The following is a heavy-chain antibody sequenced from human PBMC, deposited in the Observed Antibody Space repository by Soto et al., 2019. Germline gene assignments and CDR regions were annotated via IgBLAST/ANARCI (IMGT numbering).Heavy chain of an antibody. V-gene: IGHV1-69*13. J-gene: IGHJ3*02. CDR1: GGTFSSYA. CDR2: IIPIFGTA. CDR3: ARANDSSGYYYGDAFDI. D-gene: IGHD3-22*01. Sequence: SVKVSCKASGGTFSSYAISCVVRSALRWLEWMGGIIPIFGTANYAQKFQGRVTITADESTSTAYMELSSLRSEDTAVYYCARANDSSGYYYGDAFDIWGQGTMVTVSS.